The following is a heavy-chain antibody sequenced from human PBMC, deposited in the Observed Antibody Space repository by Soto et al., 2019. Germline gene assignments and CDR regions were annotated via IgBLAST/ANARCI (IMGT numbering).Heavy chain of an antibody. D-gene: IGHD3-10*01. CDR2: IIPIFGTA. Sequence: QVQLVQSGAEVKKPGSSVKVSCKASGGTFSSYAISWVRQAPGQGLEWMGGIIPIFGTANYAQKFQGRVTVTADESTSTAFMELSSLGSEDTAVYYCARAARGSGSYWGFGYYYYGMDVWGQGTTVTVSS. CDR3: ARAARGSGSYWGFGYYYYGMDV. J-gene: IGHJ6*02. CDR1: GGTFSSYA. V-gene: IGHV1-69*12.